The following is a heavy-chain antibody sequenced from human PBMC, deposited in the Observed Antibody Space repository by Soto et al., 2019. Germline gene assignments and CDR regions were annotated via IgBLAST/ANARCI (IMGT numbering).Heavy chain of an antibody. V-gene: IGHV3-74*01. D-gene: IGHD6-13*01. CDR1: GFTFSRHW. CDR2: IDGDGSET. Sequence: EVQLVESGGGLVQPGGSLRLSCAASGFTFSRHWVHWVRQVPGKGLAWVSCIDGDGSETTYADSVKGRFTISRDNAKNNVYLEMNSLRVGDTAVYYCARAPDFGYSNSWAFFDPWGQGALVRVSS. J-gene: IGHJ5*02. CDR3: ARAPDFGYSNSWAFFDP.